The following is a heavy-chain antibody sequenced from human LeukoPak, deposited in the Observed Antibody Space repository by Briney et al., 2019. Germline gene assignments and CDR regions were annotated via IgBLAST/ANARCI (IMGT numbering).Heavy chain of an antibody. J-gene: IGHJ4*02. D-gene: IGHD3-10*01. CDR3: ARGLWFGDENPPYFDY. Sequence: SQTLSLTCTVSGGSISSNNYYWSWIRQPAGKGLEWIGRIYTSGSTSYNPSLKSRVTLSVDTSKNQFSLKLNSVTAADTAVYYCARGLWFGDENPPYFDYWGQGALVTVSS. V-gene: IGHV4-61*02. CDR1: GGSISSNNYY. CDR2: IYTSGST.